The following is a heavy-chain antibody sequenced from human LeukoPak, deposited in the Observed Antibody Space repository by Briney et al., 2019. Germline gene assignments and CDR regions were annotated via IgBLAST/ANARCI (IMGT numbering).Heavy chain of an antibody. CDR3: TTVHSRSYCSSTSCYWPYYYYMDV. D-gene: IGHD2-2*01. V-gene: IGHV3-15*01. CDR1: GFTFSNAW. Sequence: NPGGSLRLSCAASGFTFSNAWMSWVRQAPGKGLEWVGRIKSKTDGCTTDYAAPVKGRFTISRDDSKNTLYLQMNSLKTEDTAVYYCTTVHSRSYCSSTSCYWPYYYYMDVWGKGTTVTVSS. CDR2: IKSKTDGCTT. J-gene: IGHJ6*03.